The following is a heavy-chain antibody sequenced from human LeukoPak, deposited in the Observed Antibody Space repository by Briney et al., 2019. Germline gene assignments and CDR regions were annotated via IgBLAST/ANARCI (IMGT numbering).Heavy chain of an antibody. V-gene: IGHV1-69*05. CDR2: IIPIFGTA. CDR1: GGTFSSYA. J-gene: IGHJ5*02. D-gene: IGHD1-26*01. Sequence: SVKVSCKASGGTFSSYAISWVRQAPGQGLEWMGGIIPIFGTANYAQKFQGRVTITTDESTSTAYMELSSLRSEDTAVYYCARGQWELLPQRPSPAANWFDPWGQGTLVTVSS. CDR3: ARGQWELLPQRPSPAANWFDP.